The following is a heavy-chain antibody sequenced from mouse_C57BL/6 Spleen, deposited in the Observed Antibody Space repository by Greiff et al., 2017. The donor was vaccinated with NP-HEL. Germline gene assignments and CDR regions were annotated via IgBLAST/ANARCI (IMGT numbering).Heavy chain of an antibody. CDR2: IYPGSGST. D-gene: IGHD2-4*01. CDR1: GYTFTSYW. J-gene: IGHJ2*01. Sequence: VQLQQSGAELVKPGASVKMSCKASGYTFTSYWITWVKQRPGQGLEWIGDIYPGSGSTNYNEKFKSKATLTVDTSSSTAYMQLSSLTSEDSAVHYCARSYYDYDEGYWGQGTTLTVSS. V-gene: IGHV1-55*01. CDR3: ARSYYDYDEGY.